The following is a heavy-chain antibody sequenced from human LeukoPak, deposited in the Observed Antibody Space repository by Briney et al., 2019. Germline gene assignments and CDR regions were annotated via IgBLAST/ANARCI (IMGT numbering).Heavy chain of an antibody. CDR1: GGSISSYY. CDR2: IYYSGST. Sequence: SETLSLTCTVSGGSISSYYWSWIRQPPGKGLEWIGYIYYSGSTNYNPSLKSRVTISVDTSKNQFSLKLSSVTAADTAVYYCARDLDTGDRPPYFDYWGQGTLVTVSS. CDR3: ARDLDTGDRPPYFDY. V-gene: IGHV4-59*01. D-gene: IGHD2-8*02. J-gene: IGHJ4*02.